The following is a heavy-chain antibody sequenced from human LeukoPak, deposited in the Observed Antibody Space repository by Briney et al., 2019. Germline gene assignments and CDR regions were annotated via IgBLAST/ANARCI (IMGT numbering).Heavy chain of an antibody. Sequence: ETLSLTCTVSGGSISSYYWSWIRQPPGKGLEWIGYIYYSGSTNYNPSLKSRVTISVDTSKNQFSLKLSSVTAADTAVYYCARVNRSWGYYYYGMDVWGQGTTVTVSS. CDR3: ARVNRSWGYYYYGMDV. V-gene: IGHV4-59*01. D-gene: IGHD2-15*01. CDR2: IYYSGST. CDR1: GGSISSYY. J-gene: IGHJ6*02.